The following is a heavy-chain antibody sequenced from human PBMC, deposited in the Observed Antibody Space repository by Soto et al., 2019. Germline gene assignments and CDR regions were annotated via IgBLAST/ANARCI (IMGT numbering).Heavy chain of an antibody. CDR1: GYTFAMYG. CDR2: ISAYNGNT. J-gene: IGHJ4*02. D-gene: IGHD2-8*01. Sequence: ASVKVSGKTSGYTFAMYGISWVRQSPGQGLDGMGCISAYNGNTNYAQKLQGRVTLTTDTSTSTAYMELRSLRSDDTAVYYCARSNGYSDYWGQGTLVTVSS. CDR3: ARSNGYSDY. V-gene: IGHV1-18*04.